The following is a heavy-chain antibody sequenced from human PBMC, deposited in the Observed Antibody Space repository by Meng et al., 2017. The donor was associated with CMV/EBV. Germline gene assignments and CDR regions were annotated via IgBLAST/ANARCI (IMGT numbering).Heavy chain of an antibody. Sequence: GGSLRLSCAASGFTFSSYWMSWVRQAPGKGLEWVANIKQDGSEKYYVDSVKGRFTISRDNAKNSLYLQMNSLRAEDTAVYYCARDSGRGYCSGGSCYNPDWGQGNPGHRLL. V-gene: IGHV3-7*01. D-gene: IGHD2-15*01. J-gene: IGHJ4*01. CDR1: GFTFSSYW. CDR3: ARDSGRGYCSGGSCYNPD. CDR2: IKQDGSEK.